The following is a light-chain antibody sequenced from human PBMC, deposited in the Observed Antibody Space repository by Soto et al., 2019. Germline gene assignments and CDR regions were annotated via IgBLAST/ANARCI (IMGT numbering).Light chain of an antibody. CDR2: DAS. J-gene: IGKJ1*01. CDR3: QQFDSLGT. CDR1: QTVSSSF. V-gene: IGKV3-20*01. Sequence: EVVLTQSPGTLSLSPGERATLSCRTSQTVSSSFLAWYQQKPGQAPRLLMFDASNRTTDIPDRFSGSGSGTDFPLTIGRLEPEDFAVYYCQQFDSLGTFGQGTKVEIK.